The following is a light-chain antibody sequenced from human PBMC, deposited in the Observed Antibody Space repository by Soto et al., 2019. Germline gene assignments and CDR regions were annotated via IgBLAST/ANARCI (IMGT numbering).Light chain of an antibody. CDR3: QQYNSYSWT. CDR2: DAS. Sequence: DIQMTQSPSTLSASVGERVTITCRASQSISVGMAWYQQKPGRAPKLLIYDASNLESGVPSRFSGSGSGTEFTLAISSLQPDDFATYYCQQYNSYSWTFGQGTKVEIK. J-gene: IGKJ1*01. V-gene: IGKV1-5*01. CDR1: QSISVG.